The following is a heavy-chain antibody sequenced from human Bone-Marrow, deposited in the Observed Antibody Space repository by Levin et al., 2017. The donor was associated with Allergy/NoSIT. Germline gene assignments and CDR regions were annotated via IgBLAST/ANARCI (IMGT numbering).Heavy chain of an antibody. J-gene: IGHJ4*02. V-gene: IGHV3-30-3*01. Sequence: GESLKISCAASGFTFSSSAMHWVRQAPGKGLEWVAVISLDGSNQNYADSVKGRFTISRDNSKNTLYLQMNSLRAEDTAVYYCARDRAHGSGWYGGFFDFWGQGTLVTVSS. CDR3: ARDRAHGSGWYGGFFDF. CDR1: GFTFSSSA. D-gene: IGHD6-19*01. CDR2: ISLDGSNQ.